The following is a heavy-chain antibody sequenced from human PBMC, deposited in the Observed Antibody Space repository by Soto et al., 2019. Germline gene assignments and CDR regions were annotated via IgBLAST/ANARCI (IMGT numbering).Heavy chain of an antibody. Sequence: QVQLVESGGGVVQPGRSLRLSCAASRFTFSSYVMHWVRQAPGKGLEWVAVISYDGNNKYYADSVKGRFTISRDNSKNTLYLQMNSLRAEDTAVYYCARAGCDGGRCYTLVGLRYGMDVWGQGTTVTVSS. CDR3: ARAGCDGGRCYTLVGLRYGMDV. D-gene: IGHD2-15*01. CDR1: RFTFSSYV. CDR2: ISYDGNNK. J-gene: IGHJ6*02. V-gene: IGHV3-30-3*01.